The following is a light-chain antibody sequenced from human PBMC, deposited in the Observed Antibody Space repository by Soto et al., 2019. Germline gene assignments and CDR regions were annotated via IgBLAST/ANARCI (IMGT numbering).Light chain of an antibody. V-gene: IGLV2-14*01. J-gene: IGLJ2*01. Sequence: QSALTQPASVSGSPGQSITISCTGTSGDVGGYHYVSWYQQHPGKAPKLIIYDVSSRPSGVSNRFSGSKSGNTASLTISGLQAEDEADYYCSSYTNTATLVLGGGTKVTVL. CDR1: SGDVGGYHY. CDR3: SSYTNTATLV. CDR2: DVS.